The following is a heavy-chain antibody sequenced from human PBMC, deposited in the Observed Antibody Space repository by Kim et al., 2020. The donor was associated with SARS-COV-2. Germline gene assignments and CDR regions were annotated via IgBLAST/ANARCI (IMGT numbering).Heavy chain of an antibody. Sequence: GGSLRLSCAASGFTFSDNWMTWIRQAPGKGLEWVANIKQDGTEKYYVDSVKGRFTVSRDNAKNSLYLQMNSLRADDTAVYYCARGRGLDSWGQGTLVTVSS. J-gene: IGHJ4*02. CDR2: IKQDGTEK. V-gene: IGHV3-7*01. CDR3: ARGRGLDS. CDR1: GFTFSDNW.